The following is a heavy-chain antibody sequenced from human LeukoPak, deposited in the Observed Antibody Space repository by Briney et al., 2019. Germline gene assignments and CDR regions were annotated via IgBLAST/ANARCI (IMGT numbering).Heavy chain of an antibody. Sequence: SETLSLTCTVSGGSISSYYWSWIRQPPGKGLEWIGYIYYSGSTNYNPSLKSRVTISVDTSKNQFSLKLSSVTAADTAVYYCARVYSYGSENAFDIWGQGTVVTVSS. CDR3: ARVYSYGSENAFDI. CDR1: GGSISSYY. CDR2: IYYSGST. V-gene: IGHV4-59*01. J-gene: IGHJ3*02. D-gene: IGHD5-18*01.